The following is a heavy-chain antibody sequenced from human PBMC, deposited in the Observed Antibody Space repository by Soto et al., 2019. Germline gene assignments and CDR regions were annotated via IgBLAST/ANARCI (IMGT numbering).Heavy chain of an antibody. V-gene: IGHV4-34*01. CDR3: ARGVCSGGSCYGLLNY. J-gene: IGHJ4*02. CDR2: INHSGST. Sequence: QVQLQQWGAGLLKPSETLSLTCAVYGGSFSGYYWRWIRQPPGRVLAWIGEINHSGSTHYNPSLKSRVTISVDTSKSQFSLKLSSVTAADTAVYYCARGVCSGGSCYGLLNYWGQGTLVTVSS. D-gene: IGHD2-15*01. CDR1: GGSFSGYY.